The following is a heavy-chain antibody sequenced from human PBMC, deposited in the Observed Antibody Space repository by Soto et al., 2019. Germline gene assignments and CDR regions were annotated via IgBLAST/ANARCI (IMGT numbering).Heavy chain of an antibody. CDR3: AKRPELQLWSSYYFDY. V-gene: IGHV3-23*01. CDR1: GFTFSSYA. J-gene: IGHJ4*02. Sequence: GGSLRLSCAASGFTFSSYAMSWVRQAPGKGLEWVSAISGSGGSTYYADSVKGRFTISRDNSKNTLYLQMNSLRAEDTAVYYCAKRPELQLWSSYYFDYWGQGTLVTVSA. CDR2: ISGSGGST. D-gene: IGHD5-18*01.